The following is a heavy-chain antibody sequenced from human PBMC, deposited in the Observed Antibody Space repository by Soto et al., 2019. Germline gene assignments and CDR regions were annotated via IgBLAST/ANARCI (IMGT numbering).Heavy chain of an antibody. CDR2: ISPYNDDT. V-gene: IGHV1-18*01. J-gene: IGHJ4*02. CDR1: GYTFSIYG. D-gene: IGHD3-9*01. Sequence: GASVKVSCKASGYTFSIYGIIWVRQAPGQGLEWLGWISPYNDDTHYAQKLQGRVTMTTDTSTSTAYMELRSLRSDDTAVYYCARDGPYVLRYFDWLKSSPYFDYWGQGTLVTVSS. CDR3: ARDGPYVLRYFDWLKSSPYFDY.